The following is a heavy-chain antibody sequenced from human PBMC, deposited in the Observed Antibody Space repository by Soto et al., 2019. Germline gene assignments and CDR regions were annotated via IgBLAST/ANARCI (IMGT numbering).Heavy chain of an antibody. CDR1: GFTFSNDA. CDR3: ARYDYSTTGRNSGFDD. V-gene: IGHV3-30-3*01. J-gene: IGHJ4*02. D-gene: IGHD2-8*01. Sequence: QVQRVESRGGWVQPGRARRLSCAASGFTFSNDAMHWVRQVPQAPGKWLEWVAVISYDGFNQFYAASVRGRFTISRDDSKKTLYMQMNSRRGDETAVYYCARYDYSTTGRNSGFDDGGQGPLVTVSS. CDR2: ISYDGFNQ.